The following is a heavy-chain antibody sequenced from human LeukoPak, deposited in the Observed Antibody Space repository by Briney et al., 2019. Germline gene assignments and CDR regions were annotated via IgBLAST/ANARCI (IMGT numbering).Heavy chain of an antibody. CDR1: GGSISSYY. J-gene: IGHJ6*03. CDR3: ARDSVAVTMVRGVNYYYYYMDV. D-gene: IGHD3-10*01. CDR2: IYTSGST. Sequence: PSETLSLTCTVSGGSISSYYWSWIRQPAGKGLEWIGRIYTSGSTNYNPSLKSRVTISVDTSKNQFSLKLSSVTAADTAVYYCARDSVAVTMVRGVNYYYYYMDVWVKGTTVSISS. V-gene: IGHV4-4*07.